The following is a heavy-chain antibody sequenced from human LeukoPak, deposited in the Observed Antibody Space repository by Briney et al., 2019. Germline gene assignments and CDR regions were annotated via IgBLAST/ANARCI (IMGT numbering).Heavy chain of an antibody. CDR1: GDSISSGDYY. J-gene: IGHJ3*01. CDR2: ISSSGST. V-gene: IGHV4-61*02. D-gene: IGHD3-10*01. CDR3: AKPSNYYGSATDAFDF. Sequence: PSETLSLTCTVSGDSISSGDYYWSWIRQPAGKGLEWIGRISSSGSTNYNPSLKSRVTISVDTSKNHFSLKLNSVTAADTAVYYCAKPSNYYGSATDAFDFWGQGTMVTVSS.